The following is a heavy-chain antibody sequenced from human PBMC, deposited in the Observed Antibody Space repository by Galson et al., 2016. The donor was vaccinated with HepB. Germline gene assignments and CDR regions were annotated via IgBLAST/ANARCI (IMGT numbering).Heavy chain of an antibody. CDR3: ARDTMSVVGAVEY. D-gene: IGHD1-26*01. CDR1: GFTFSSYW. Sequence: SLRLSCAASGFTFSSYWMHWVRQAPGKGLVWVSHINGDGRTTSYADSVKGRFTISRDNAKNTLFLQMNSLRAEDTAVYFCARDTMSVVGAVEYWGQGTLVTVSS. J-gene: IGHJ4*02. V-gene: IGHV3-74*01. CDR2: INGDGRTT.